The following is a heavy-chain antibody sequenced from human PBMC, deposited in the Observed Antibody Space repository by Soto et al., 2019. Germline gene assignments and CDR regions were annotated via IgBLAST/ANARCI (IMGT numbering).Heavy chain of an antibody. CDR2: ISAYNGNT. Sequence: QVHLVQSGAEVKQPGASVKVSCKASGFTFTSYAITWVRQAPGQGLEWMGWISAYNGNTNYAQNLQSRVTMTTDSSTNTAYMELGSLTSDDTAVYYCARDFTGWPPDGVDSWGQGTLVTVSS. V-gene: IGHV1-18*01. D-gene: IGHD3-16*01. CDR3: ARDFTGWPPDGVDS. CDR1: GFTFTSYA. J-gene: IGHJ4*02.